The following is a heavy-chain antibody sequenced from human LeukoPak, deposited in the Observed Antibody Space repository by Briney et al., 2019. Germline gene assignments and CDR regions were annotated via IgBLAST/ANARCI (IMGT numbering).Heavy chain of an antibody. V-gene: IGHV4-4*07. CDR1: GASISSYY. CDR3: ARLQGDYSFDY. Sequence: SETLSLTCTVSGASISSYYWSWIRQPAGRGLEWIGRVYTSGSTNYNPSLKSRVTMSVDTSKNQFSLKLSSVTAADTAVYYCARLQGDYSFDYWGQGTLVTVSS. CDR2: VYTSGST. J-gene: IGHJ4*02. D-gene: IGHD4-11*01.